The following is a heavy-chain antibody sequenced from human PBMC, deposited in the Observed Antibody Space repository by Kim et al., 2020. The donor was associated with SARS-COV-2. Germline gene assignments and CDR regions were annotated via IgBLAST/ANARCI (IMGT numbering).Heavy chain of an antibody. D-gene: IGHD4-17*01. V-gene: IGHV3-33*01. CDR1: GFTFSSYG. CDR3: ARDAYGGQNWYFDL. CDR2: IWYDGTNK. Sequence: GGSLRLSCAASGFTFSSYGMNWVRQAPGKGLEWVAVIWYDGTNKYYVDSVKGRFTISRDNSKNTMYLQMNSLRAEDTAVYYCARDAYGGQNWYFDLWGRGTLVTVSS. J-gene: IGHJ2*01.